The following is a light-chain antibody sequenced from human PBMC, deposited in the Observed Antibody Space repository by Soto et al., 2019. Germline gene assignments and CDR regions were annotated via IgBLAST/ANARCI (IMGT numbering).Light chain of an antibody. CDR3: SSYTSSSTSLYV. CDR1: SSDVGGYNY. V-gene: IGLV2-14*01. Sequence: QSVLTQPASVSGSPGQSITSSCTGTSSDVGGYNYVSWYQQHPGKAPKLMIYDVSNRPSGVSNRFSGSKSGNTASLTISGLQAEDEADYYCSSYTSSSTSLYVFGTGTKVTVL. J-gene: IGLJ1*01. CDR2: DVS.